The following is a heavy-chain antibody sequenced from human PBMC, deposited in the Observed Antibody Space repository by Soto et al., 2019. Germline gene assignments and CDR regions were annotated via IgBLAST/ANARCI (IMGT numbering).Heavy chain of an antibody. CDR1: GFTFSSYA. D-gene: IGHD2-2*01. Sequence: GGSLRLSCAASGFTFSSYAIHWVRQAPGKGPEWVANIKFDGSEKQYVDSVRGRFSISRDNFRNSLFLQMNSLRAGDTAIYYCVKDGGYCSSATCYSPRNHYFDSWGQGTLVTVSS. CDR3: VKDGGYCSSATCYSPRNHYFDS. J-gene: IGHJ4*02. CDR2: IKFDGSEK. V-gene: IGHV3-7*03.